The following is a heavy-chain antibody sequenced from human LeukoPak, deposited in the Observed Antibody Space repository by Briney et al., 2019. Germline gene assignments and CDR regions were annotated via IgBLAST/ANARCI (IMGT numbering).Heavy chain of an antibody. D-gene: IGHD3-22*01. CDR2: ISSSSSTI. CDR1: GFTFSSYS. Sequence: PGGSLRLSCAASGFTFSSYSMNWVRQAPGKGLEWVSYISSSSSTIYYADSVKGRFTISRDNAKNSLYLQMNSLRAEDTAVYYCARDGDYYDSSGSPAYWGQGTLVTVSS. CDR3: ARDGDYYDSSGSPAY. J-gene: IGHJ4*02. V-gene: IGHV3-48*01.